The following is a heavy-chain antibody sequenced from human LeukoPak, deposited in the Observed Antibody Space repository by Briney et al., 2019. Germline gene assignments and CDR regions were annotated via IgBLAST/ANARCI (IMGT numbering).Heavy chain of an antibody. J-gene: IGHJ4*02. CDR2: ISYDGSNK. CDR3: ATVPGYCSGGSCPSY. CDR1: GFTFSSYA. V-gene: IGHV3-30-3*01. D-gene: IGHD2-15*01. Sequence: GGSLRLSCAASGFTFSSYAMHWVRQAPGKGLEWVAVISYDGSNKYYADSVKGRFTISRDNSKNTLYLQMNSLRAEDTAVYYCATVPGYCSGGSCPSYWGQGTLVTVSS.